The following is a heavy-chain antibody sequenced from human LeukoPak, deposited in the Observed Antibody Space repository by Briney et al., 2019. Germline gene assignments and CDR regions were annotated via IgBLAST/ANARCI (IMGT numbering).Heavy chain of an antibody. CDR3: AREPHYYDSSGSTDDY. D-gene: IGHD3-22*01. Sequence: GGSLRLSCAASGFTFSSYSMNWVRQAPGKGLEWVSSISSSSSYIYYADSVKGRFTISRDNAKNSLYLQMSSLRAEDTAVYYCAREPHYYDSSGSTDDYWGQGTLVTVSS. V-gene: IGHV3-21*01. CDR1: GFTFSSYS. J-gene: IGHJ4*02. CDR2: ISSSSSYI.